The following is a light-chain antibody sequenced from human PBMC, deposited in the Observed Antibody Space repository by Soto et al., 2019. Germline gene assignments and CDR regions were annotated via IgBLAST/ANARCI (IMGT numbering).Light chain of an antibody. CDR1: SSNIGAGYD. J-gene: IGLJ2*01. Sequence: QSVLTQPPSLSGAPGQRVTISCTGSSSNIGAGYDVHWYQHLPGKAPKLLIYGNTNRPSGVPDRFSGSKSGTSASLAIAGLQAEDEADYYCCSYAGSSLVFGGGTKVTVL. CDR3: CSYAGSSLV. V-gene: IGLV1-40*01. CDR2: GNT.